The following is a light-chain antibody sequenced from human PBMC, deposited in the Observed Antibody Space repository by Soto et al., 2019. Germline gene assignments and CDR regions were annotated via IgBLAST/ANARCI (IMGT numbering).Light chain of an antibody. Sequence: DIQLTQSPSSLSASVGDRVSITCRASQSISGGLAWYQKKPEKAPRLLIYDVSGLQSGVPSRFSGSGSGTEFTLTISSLQPDDFATYYCQQYSSYWTFGQGTKVDIK. V-gene: IGKV1-5*01. J-gene: IGKJ1*01. CDR3: QQYSSYWT. CDR1: QSISGG. CDR2: DVS.